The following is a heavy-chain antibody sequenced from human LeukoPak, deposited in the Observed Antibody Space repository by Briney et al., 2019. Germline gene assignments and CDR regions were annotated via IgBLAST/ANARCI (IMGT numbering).Heavy chain of an antibody. CDR3: ARDGDSSGYYVNFDY. Sequence: GGSLRLSCAASGFTFSSYWMHWVRQAPGKGLVWVSRINSDGSSTSYADSVKGRVTISRDNAKNTLYLQMNSLRAEDTAVYYCARDGDSSGYYVNFDYWGQGTLVTVSS. V-gene: IGHV3-74*01. J-gene: IGHJ4*02. CDR2: INSDGSST. CDR1: GFTFSSYW. D-gene: IGHD3-22*01.